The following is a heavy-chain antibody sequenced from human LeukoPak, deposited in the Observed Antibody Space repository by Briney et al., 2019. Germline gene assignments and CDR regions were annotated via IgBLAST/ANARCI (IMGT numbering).Heavy chain of an antibody. Sequence: EASVKVSCKASGYTFTSHAIYWVRQAPGQRLEWMGWINADNGNTKYSQKFQGRVTITRDTSEHTAYMELSGLRSEDTAVYYCAXXNLQPHIRVVFDXYYFDSWGQGTLVTVSS. V-gene: IGHV1-3*01. D-gene: IGHD3-9*01. CDR1: GYTFTSHA. CDR3: AXXNLQPHIRVVFDXYYFDS. J-gene: IGHJ4*02. CDR2: INADNGNT.